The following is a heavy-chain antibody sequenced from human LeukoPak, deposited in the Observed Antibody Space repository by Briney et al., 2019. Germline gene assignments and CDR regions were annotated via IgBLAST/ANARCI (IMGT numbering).Heavy chain of an antibody. V-gene: IGHV3-23*01. D-gene: IGHD3-10*01. Sequence: AGGSLRLSCAASGFIFSSYAMSWVRQAPGKGLEWVSAISGSGGSTYYADSVKGRFTISRDNSKTTLYVQMNSLRAEDTAIYYCAKDSYYGSGSYLGAFDIWGQGTMVTVSS. CDR2: ISGSGGST. J-gene: IGHJ3*02. CDR3: AKDSYYGSGSYLGAFDI. CDR1: GFIFSSYA.